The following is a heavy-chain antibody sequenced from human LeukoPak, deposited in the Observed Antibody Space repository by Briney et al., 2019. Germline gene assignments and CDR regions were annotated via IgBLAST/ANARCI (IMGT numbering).Heavy chain of an antibody. CDR1: GGSITSYC. V-gene: IGHV4-59*01. J-gene: IGHJ5*02. CDR2: IYYSGST. D-gene: IGHD3-10*01. Sequence: SETLSLTCTVSGGSITSYCWHWIRQPPGKGLGWIGYIYYSGSTNYNPSLKSRVTISVDTSRKQFSLKLHSVSAADTAVYYCARDRGRATWFDPWGQGTVVTVSS. CDR3: ARDRGRATWFDP.